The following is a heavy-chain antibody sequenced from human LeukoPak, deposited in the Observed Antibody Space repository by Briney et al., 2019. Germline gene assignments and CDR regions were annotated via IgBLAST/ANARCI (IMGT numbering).Heavy chain of an antibody. D-gene: IGHD5-24*01. V-gene: IGHV4-59*01. J-gene: IGHJ4*02. CDR2: IYYSGST. CDR3: ARNRLEDGYGVYYFDY. CDR1: GGSISSYY. Sequence: PSETLSLTCTVSGGSISSYYWSWIRQPPGKGLEWIGYIYYSGSTNYNPSLKSRVTISVDTSKNQFSLKLSSVTAADTAVYYCARNRLEDGYGVYYFDYWGQGTLVTVSS.